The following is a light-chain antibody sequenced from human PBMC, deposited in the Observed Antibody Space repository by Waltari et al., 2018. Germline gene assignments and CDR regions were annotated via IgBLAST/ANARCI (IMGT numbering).Light chain of an antibody. V-gene: IGKV1-39*01. CDR2: AAS. CDR3: QQSHSTPQT. CDR1: QSISNY. J-gene: IGKJ1*01. Sequence: DIQMTQSPSSLSASVGDRVTITCRASQSISNYLNWYQHKPGKAPNLLIYAASGLQSGVPSRVSGSGSGTDFTLTISSLQPEDFATYYCQQSHSTPQTFGQGTKVEIK.